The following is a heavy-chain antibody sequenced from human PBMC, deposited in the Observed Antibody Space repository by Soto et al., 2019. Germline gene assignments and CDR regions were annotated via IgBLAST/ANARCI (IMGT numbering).Heavy chain of an antibody. D-gene: IGHD3-3*01. CDR1: GYTFTSHD. CDR3: ARSRYYFWSGYPFDY. CDR2: MNPNSGNT. J-gene: IGHJ4*02. Sequence: QVQLVQSGAEVKKPGASVKVSCKASGYTFTSHDINWVRQATGQGLEWMGWMNPNSGNTGYAQKFQGRGTMTRNTSISTAYMQLRSLRSEDTAVYYCARSRYYFWSGYPFDYWGQGTLVTVSS. V-gene: IGHV1-8*01.